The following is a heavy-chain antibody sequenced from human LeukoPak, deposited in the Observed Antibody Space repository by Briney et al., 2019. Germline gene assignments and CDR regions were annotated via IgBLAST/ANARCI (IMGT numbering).Heavy chain of an antibody. CDR1: GYTFTDYY. CDR3: ARGALGWEGDY. Sequence: ASVKVSCKVSGYTFTDYYMHWVQQAPGKGLEWMGLVDPEDGETIYAEKFQGRVTITADTSTDTAYMELSSLRSDDTAVYYCARGALGWEGDYWGQGTLVTVSS. J-gene: IGHJ4*02. D-gene: IGHD7-27*01. CDR2: VDPEDGET. V-gene: IGHV1-69-2*01.